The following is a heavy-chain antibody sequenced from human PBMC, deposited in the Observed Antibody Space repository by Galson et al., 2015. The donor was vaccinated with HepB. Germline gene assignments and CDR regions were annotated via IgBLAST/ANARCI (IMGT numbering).Heavy chain of an antibody. V-gene: IGHV3-11*01. CDR1: GFTFSDYY. CDR2: ISSSGSTI. J-gene: IGHJ6*02. CDR3: AREVVVFIRGGWGYYYYGMDV. Sequence: SLRLSCAASGFTFSDYYMSWIRQAPGKGLEWVSYISSSGSTIYYADSVKGRFTISRDNAKNSLYLQMNSLRAEETAVYYCAREVVVFIRGGWGYYYYGMDVWGQGTTVTVSS. D-gene: IGHD3-22*01.